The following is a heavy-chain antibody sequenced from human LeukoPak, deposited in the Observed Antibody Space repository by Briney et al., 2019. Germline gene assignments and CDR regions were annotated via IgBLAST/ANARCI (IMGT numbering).Heavy chain of an antibody. CDR1: GYSFTSYW. D-gene: IGHD2-15*01. V-gene: IGHV5-51*01. CDR2: IYPADSDT. J-gene: IGHJ5*02. CDR3: ARSQGYCSGGSCLQGDWFDP. Sequence: GESLKISCKGSGYSFTSYWIGWVRQMPGKGLEWMGIIYPADSDTRYSPSFQGQVTISADKSINTAYLQWSSLKASDTAMYYCARSQGYCSGGSCLQGDWFDPWGQGTLVTVSS.